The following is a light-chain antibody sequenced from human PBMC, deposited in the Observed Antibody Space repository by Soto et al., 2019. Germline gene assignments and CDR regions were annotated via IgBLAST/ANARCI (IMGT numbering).Light chain of an antibody. CDR3: QQYNSYPGT. J-gene: IGKJ1*01. Sequence: DIQMTQSPSTLSASVGDRATITCRASQSISSRLAWYQQKPGKAPKLLIYKASSLESGVPSRFSGSGSGTEFTLTISSLQPDDFATYYCQQYNSYPGTFGQGTKVEIK. V-gene: IGKV1-5*03. CDR2: KAS. CDR1: QSISSR.